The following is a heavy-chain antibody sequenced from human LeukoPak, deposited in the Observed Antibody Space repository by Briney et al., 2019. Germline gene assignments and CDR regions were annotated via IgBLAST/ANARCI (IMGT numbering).Heavy chain of an antibody. Sequence: PSETLSLTCTVYGGSFSGYSWSWIRQPPGKGLEWIGQINHSGSTDYNPSLKSRVTFSIDTSKNQFSLKLSSVTAADTAVYYCARTVEYCGGDCASHYYYYMDVWGKGTTVTISS. CDR3: ARTVEYCGGDCASHYYYYMDV. V-gene: IGHV4-34*01. CDR2: INHSGST. J-gene: IGHJ6*03. D-gene: IGHD2-21*02. CDR1: GGSFSGYS.